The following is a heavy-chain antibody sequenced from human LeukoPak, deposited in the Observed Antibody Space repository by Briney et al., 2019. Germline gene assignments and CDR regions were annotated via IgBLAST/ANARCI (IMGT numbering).Heavy chain of an antibody. CDR3: AKDRSLVPAALNY. CDR1: GFTFSSYS. CDR2: ISSSSSYI. J-gene: IGHJ4*02. D-gene: IGHD2-2*01. V-gene: IGHV3-21*04. Sequence: PGGSLRLSCAASGFTFSSYSMNWVRQAPGKGLEWVSSISSSSSYIYYADSVKGRFTISRDNSKNTLYLQMNSLRAEDTALYYCAKDRSLVPAALNYWGQGTLVIVSS.